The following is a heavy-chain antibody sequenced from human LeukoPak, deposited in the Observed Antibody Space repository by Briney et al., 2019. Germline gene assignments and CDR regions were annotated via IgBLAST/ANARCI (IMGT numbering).Heavy chain of an antibody. CDR2: INPNSGGT. Sequence: ASVKVSCKASGYTFTGYYMHWVRQAPGQGLEWMGWINPNSGGTNYAQKFQGRVTMTRDTSISTAYMELTRLRSDDTAVYYCARDLSKIGSNYYDFWSGYPIFYYYYMDVWGKGTTVTASS. D-gene: IGHD3-3*01. CDR1: GYTFTGYY. J-gene: IGHJ6*03. CDR3: ARDLSKIGSNYYDFWSGYPIFYYYYMDV. V-gene: IGHV1-2*02.